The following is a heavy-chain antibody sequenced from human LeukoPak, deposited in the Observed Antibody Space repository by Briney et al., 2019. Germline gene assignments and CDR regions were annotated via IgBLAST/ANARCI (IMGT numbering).Heavy chain of an antibody. V-gene: IGHV4-39*01. CDR3: ARHARRYNWFDP. J-gene: IGHJ5*02. Sequence: SETLSLTCTVSGGSISSSSYYWGWIRRPPGKGLEWIGSIYYSGSTYYNPSLKSRVTISVDTSKNQFSLKLSSVTAADTAVYYCARHARRYNWFDPWGQGTLVTVSS. CDR1: GGSISSSSYY. D-gene: IGHD2-15*01. CDR2: IYYSGST.